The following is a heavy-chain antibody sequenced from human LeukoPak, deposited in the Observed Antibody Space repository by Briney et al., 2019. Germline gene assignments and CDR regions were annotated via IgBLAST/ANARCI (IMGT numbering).Heavy chain of an antibody. J-gene: IGHJ5*02. D-gene: IGHD2-2*03. CDR2: IYHSGNT. Sequence: SETLSLTXAVSGYSISSGYYWGWIRPPPGKGLEWIGSIYHSGNTYYNPSLKSRVTISVDTSKNQFSLKLSSVTAADTAVYYCARLGSWFDPWGQGTLVTVSS. CDR3: ARLGSWFDP. V-gene: IGHV4-38-2*01. CDR1: GYSISSGYY.